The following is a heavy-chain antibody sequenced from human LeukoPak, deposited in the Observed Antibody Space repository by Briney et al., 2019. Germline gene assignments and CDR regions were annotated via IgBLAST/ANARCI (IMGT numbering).Heavy chain of an antibody. J-gene: IGHJ4*02. CDR1: GYNFTNYW. D-gene: IGHD3-16*01. CDR3: ARLGFYDYVSY. Sequence: GESLKISCKGSGYNFTNYWIGWVRQMPGKGLEWMGIIYPGDSDTRYSPSFQGQVTISVDKSISTAYLQWSGLKASDTAMYYCARLGFYDYVSYWGRGTLVTVSS. V-gene: IGHV5-51*01. CDR2: IYPGDSDT.